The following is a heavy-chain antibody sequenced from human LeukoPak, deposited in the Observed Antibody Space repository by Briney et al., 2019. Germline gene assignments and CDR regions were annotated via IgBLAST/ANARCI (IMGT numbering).Heavy chain of an antibody. CDR2: ISYDGSNK. V-gene: IGHV3-30-3*01. J-gene: IGHJ4*02. CDR3: AGPPVKSRERGLPD. Sequence: GRSLRLSCAASGFTFSSYAMHWVRQAPGKGLEWVAVISYDGSNKYYADSVKGRFTISRDNSKNTLYLQMNSLRAEDTAVYYCAGPPVKSRERGLPDWGQGTLVTVSS. CDR1: GFTFSSYA.